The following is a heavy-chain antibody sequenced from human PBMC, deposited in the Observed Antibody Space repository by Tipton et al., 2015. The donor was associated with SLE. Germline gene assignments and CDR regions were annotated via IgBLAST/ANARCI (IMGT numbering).Heavy chain of an antibody. Sequence: LRLSCAASGFTFSSHTMSWVRQPPGKRLEWIGYINNTGTTDYNPSLKGRVTISVDTPKKQFSLTLSSVTAADTAVYFCARGPRAPLYYYYYYGLDVWGQGTTVTVSS. V-gene: IGHV4-59*11. D-gene: IGHD3-16*01. CDR1: GFTFSSHT. CDR2: INNTGTT. CDR3: ARGPRAPLYYYYYYGLDV. J-gene: IGHJ6*02.